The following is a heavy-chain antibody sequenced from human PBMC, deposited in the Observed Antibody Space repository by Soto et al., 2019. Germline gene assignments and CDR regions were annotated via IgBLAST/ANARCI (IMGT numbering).Heavy chain of an antibody. V-gene: IGHV4-61*01. Sequence: PSETLSLTCTFSVVSFKSGSYSWSWIRQPPWKGLEWIGYVYHTGRTSYNPSLKSRVSISMDTSKNQFSLNLDSVTAADTAVYFCPRDFAYFESLGQGTLVIVSS. CDR1: VVSFKSGSYS. J-gene: IGHJ4*02. D-gene: IGHD3-3*01. CDR3: PRDFAYFES. CDR2: VYHTGRT.